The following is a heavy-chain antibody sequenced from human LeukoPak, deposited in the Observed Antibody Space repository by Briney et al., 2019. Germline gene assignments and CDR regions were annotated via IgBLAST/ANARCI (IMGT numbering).Heavy chain of an antibody. CDR1: GGSFSGYY. V-gene: IGHV4-34*01. CDR2: INHSGST. D-gene: IGHD3-10*01. J-gene: IGHJ4*02. Sequence: SETLSLTCAVYGGSFSGYYWSWIRQPQGKGREWIGEINHSGSTNYNPSLKSRVTISVDTSKNQFSLKLSSVTAADTAVYYCATGSRLFDYWGQGTLVTVSS. CDR3: ATGSRLFDY.